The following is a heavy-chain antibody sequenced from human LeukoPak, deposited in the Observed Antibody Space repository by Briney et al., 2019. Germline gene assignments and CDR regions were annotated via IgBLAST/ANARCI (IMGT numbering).Heavy chain of an antibody. D-gene: IGHD2-2*01. CDR2: IYYSGST. V-gene: IGHV4-31*03. J-gene: IGHJ4*02. CDR3: ARGPGGQLLATPFDY. Sequence: PSQTLSLTCTVSGGSISSGGYYWSWLRQHPGKGLEWIGYIYYSGSTYYNPSLKSRVTISVDTSKNQFSLKLSSVTAADTAVYYCARGPGGQLLATPFDYWGQGTLVTVSS. CDR1: GGSISSGGYY.